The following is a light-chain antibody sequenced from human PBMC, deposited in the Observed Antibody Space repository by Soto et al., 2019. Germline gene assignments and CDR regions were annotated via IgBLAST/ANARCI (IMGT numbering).Light chain of an antibody. CDR2: EGS. J-gene: IGLJ1*01. CDR3: SAYAGSNTLFV. CDR1: SNDVGFYDL. V-gene: IGLV2-23*01. Sequence: QSALTQPASVSGSPELSITISCTGTSNDVGFYDLVSWYLQHPGQAPKLLIYEGSKRPAGVSNRFSGSKSGNTASLTISGLQAEDEADYYCSAYAGSNTLFVFGTGTKVTVL.